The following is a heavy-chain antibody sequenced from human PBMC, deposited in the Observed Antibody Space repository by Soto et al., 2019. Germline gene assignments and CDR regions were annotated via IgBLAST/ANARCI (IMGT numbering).Heavy chain of an antibody. V-gene: IGHV4-4*07. CDR3: ARGQRFSDSFAP. D-gene: IGHD3-3*01. CDR1: GGAISGYY. J-gene: IGHJ5*02. Sequence: QVQLQESGPGLVKPSETLSLTCTVSGGAISGYYWTWIRQSAGKGLEWIGRIYSSGGTKYNPSLQSRVTMSLDTSKNQFSLRLTSVTAADTAVYYCARGQRFSDSFAPWGQGTLVTVSS. CDR2: IYSSGGT.